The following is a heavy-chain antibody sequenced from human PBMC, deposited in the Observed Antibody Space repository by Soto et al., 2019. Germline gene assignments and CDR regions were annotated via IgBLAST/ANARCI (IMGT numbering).Heavy chain of an antibody. CDR3: ARDPSHVLMVNAPNLYGMDV. J-gene: IGHJ6*02. CDR1: GYTFTTYD. V-gene: IGHV1-18*01. CDR2: ISTYNGNT. Sequence: QVQLVQSGAEVKKPGASVKVSCKASGYTFTTYDISWVRQAPGQGLEWMGRISTYNGNTNYPQSLQGRLTMTTATSPTTAYMELRSLRSDDTAVYYCARDPSHVLMVNAPNLYGMDVWGQGTTVTVSS. D-gene: IGHD2-8*01.